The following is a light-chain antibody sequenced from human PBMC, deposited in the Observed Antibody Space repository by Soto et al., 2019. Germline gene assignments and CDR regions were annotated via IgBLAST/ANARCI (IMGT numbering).Light chain of an antibody. CDR3: ATWDGSLDRYV. J-gene: IGLJ1*01. CDR2: SHN. Sequence: QSVLTQPPSASGTPGQRVTISCSGSSSNIGSNTVNWYQQLPGTAPKLLIYSHNQRPSGVPDRFSGSKSGTSASLAISGLQSEDEADYYCATWDGSLDRYVFGPGTKLTVL. V-gene: IGLV1-44*01. CDR1: SSNIGSNT.